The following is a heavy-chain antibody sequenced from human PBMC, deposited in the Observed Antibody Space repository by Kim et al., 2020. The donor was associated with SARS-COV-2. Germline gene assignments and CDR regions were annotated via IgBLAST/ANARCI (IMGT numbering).Heavy chain of an antibody. CDR2: IRSKAYGGTT. J-gene: IGHJ1*01. V-gene: IGHV3-49*03. Sequence: GGSLRLSCTASGFTFGDYAMSWFRQAPGKGLEWVGFIRSKAYGGTTEYAASVKGRFTISRDDSKSIAYLQMNSLKTEDTAVYYCIVDYGDYITHKLEYFQHWGQGTLVTVSS. D-gene: IGHD4-17*01. CDR1: GFTFGDYA. CDR3: IVDYGDYITHKLEYFQH.